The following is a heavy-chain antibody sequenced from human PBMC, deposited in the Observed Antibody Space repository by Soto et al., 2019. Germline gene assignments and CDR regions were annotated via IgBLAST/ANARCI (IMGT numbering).Heavy chain of an antibody. V-gene: IGHV1-18*01. J-gene: IGHJ4*02. CDR1: GYTFSNYG. D-gene: IGHD1-26*01. Sequence: QFQLVQSGAEVKKPGASVKVSCKASGYTFSNYGFSWVRQAPGQGLDWLGCIRVYNGRTDYAQKIQGRLTMTTYTSTRTDYMELKNLGSDDTAVYYCAITSATSNFEGWGQGTLVTVSS. CDR2: IRVYNGRT. CDR3: AITSATSNFEG.